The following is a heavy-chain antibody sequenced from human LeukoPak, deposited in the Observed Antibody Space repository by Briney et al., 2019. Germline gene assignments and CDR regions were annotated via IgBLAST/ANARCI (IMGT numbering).Heavy chain of an antibody. D-gene: IGHD2-2*01. J-gene: IGHJ4*02. CDR2: IWYDGSNK. CDR3: AREAWSGGVIVVVPAAPYYFDY. Sequence: GGSLRLSCAASGFTFSSYGMHWVRQAPGKGLEWVAVIWYDGSNKYYADSVKGRFTISRDNSKNTLYLQMNSLRAEDTAVYYCAREAWSGGVIVVVPAAPYYFDYWGQGTLVTVSS. V-gene: IGHV3-33*01. CDR1: GFTFSSYG.